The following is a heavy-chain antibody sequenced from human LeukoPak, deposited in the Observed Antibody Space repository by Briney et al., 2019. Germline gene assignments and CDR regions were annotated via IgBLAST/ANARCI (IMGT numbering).Heavy chain of an antibody. V-gene: IGHV4-61*02. CDR2: IYTSGST. J-gene: IGHJ4*02. CDR1: GGSISSGSYY. D-gene: IGHD6-13*01. CDR3: ATGSSWYVDY. Sequence: SETLSLTCTVSGGSISSGSYYWSWIRQPAGKGLEWIGRIYTSGSTNYNPSLKSRVTISVDTSKNQCSLKLSSVTAADTAVYYCATGSSWYVDYWGQGTLVTVSS.